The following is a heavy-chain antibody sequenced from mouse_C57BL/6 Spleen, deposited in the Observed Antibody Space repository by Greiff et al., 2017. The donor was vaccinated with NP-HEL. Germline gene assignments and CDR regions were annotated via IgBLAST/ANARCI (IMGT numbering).Heavy chain of an antibody. CDR1: GYTFTTYP. V-gene: IGHV1-47*01. D-gene: IGHD4-1*01. CDR3: ARRGTGTGYFDV. CDR2: FHPYNDDT. Sequence: VKLMESGAELVKPGASVKMSCKASGYTFTTYPIEWMKQNHGKSLEWIGNFHPYNDDTKYNEKFKGKATLTVEKSSSTVYLELSRLTSDDSAVYYCARRGTGTGYFDVWGTGTTVTVSS. J-gene: IGHJ1*03.